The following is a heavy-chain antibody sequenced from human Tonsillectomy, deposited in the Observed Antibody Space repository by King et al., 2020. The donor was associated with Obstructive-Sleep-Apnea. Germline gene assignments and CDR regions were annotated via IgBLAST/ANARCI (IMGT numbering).Heavy chain of an antibody. D-gene: IGHD4-17*01. CDR2: IRYDGSNK. CDR3: AKDLQGDLYDYGAYGYYYYYGMDV. CDR1: GFTFSSYG. J-gene: IGHJ6*02. V-gene: IGHV3-30*02. Sequence: VQLVESGGGVVQPGRSLRLSCAASGFTFSSYGMHWVRQAPGKGLEWVAFIRYDGSNKYYADSVKGRFTISRDNSKNTLYLQMNSLRAEDTAVYYCAKDLQGDLYDYGAYGYYYYYGMDVWGQGTTVTVSS.